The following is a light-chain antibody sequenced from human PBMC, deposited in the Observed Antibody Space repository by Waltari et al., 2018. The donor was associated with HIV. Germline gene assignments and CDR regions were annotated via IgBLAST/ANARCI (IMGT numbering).Light chain of an antibody. J-gene: IGLJ3*02. Sequence: QSALPQPPSVPGSPGQSVTISCTGTSSDVGSYKLVPWYQQSPGTAPKLMVYEVTYRPSGVPERFSGSKSGNTASLTISGLQAEDEADYYCSSFTSSSTVVFGGGTKLTVL. CDR3: SSFTSSSTVV. CDR1: SSDVGSYKL. V-gene: IGLV2-18*02. CDR2: EVT.